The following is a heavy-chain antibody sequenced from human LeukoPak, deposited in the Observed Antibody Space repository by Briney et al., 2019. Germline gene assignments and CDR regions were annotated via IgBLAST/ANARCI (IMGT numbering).Heavy chain of an antibody. CDR1: GFTFSNAW. J-gene: IGHJ4*02. Sequence: PGGSLRLSCAASGFTFSNAWMSWVRQAPGKGLEWVGRIKSKTDGGTTDYAAPVKGRFTISRDDSKNTLYLQMNSLKTEDTAVYYCTTGDILTGPYYFDYWGQGTLVTVSS. CDR2: IKSKTDGGTT. CDR3: TTGDILTGPYYFDY. D-gene: IGHD3-9*01. V-gene: IGHV3-15*01.